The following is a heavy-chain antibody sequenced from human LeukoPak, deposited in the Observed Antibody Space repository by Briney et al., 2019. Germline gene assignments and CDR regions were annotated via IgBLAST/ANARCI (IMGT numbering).Heavy chain of an antibody. CDR1: GGSISSYY. Sequence: SETLSLTCTVSGGSISSYYWSWIRQPPGKGLEWIGYIYYSGSTNYNPSLKSRVTISVDTSKNQFSLKLSSVTAADTAVYYCARDLFRTTWTPYPTNGALGYYYYGMDVWGQGTTVTVSS. V-gene: IGHV4-59*01. CDR2: IYYSGST. J-gene: IGHJ6*02. CDR3: ARDLFRTTWTPYPTNGALGYYYYGMDV. D-gene: IGHD3/OR15-3a*01.